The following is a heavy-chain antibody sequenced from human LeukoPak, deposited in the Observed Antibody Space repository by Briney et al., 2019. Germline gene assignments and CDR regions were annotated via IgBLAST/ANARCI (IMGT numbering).Heavy chain of an antibody. D-gene: IGHD6-13*01. J-gene: IGHJ5*02. V-gene: IGHV4-39*07. CDR2: IYYSGST. CDR3: ARDSWSSSWFGHNWFDP. CDR1: GGSISSSSYY. Sequence: SETLSLTCTVSGGSISSSSYYWGWIRQPPGKGLEWIGSIYYSGSTYYNPSLKSRVTISVDTSKNQFSLKLSSVTAADTAVYYCARDSWSSSWFGHNWFDPWGQGTLVTVSS.